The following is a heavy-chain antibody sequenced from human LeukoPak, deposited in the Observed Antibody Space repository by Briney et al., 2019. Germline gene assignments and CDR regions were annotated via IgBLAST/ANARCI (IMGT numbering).Heavy chain of an antibody. CDR3: VKSFYGDHPY. D-gene: IGHD4-17*01. CDR2: VGTSGHT. CDR1: GFTLRTYD. Sequence: GGSLRLSCAASGFTLRTYDMHWVRQGPGEGLEWVAAVGTSGHTFYPDSVKGQFTISRENARNSVYLQMNSLRAGDTAVYYCVKSFYGDHPYWGQGTLVTVSS. J-gene: IGHJ4*02. V-gene: IGHV3-13*01.